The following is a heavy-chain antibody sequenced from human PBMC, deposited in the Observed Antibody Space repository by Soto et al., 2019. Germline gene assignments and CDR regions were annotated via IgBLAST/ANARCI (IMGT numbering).Heavy chain of an antibody. CDR1: GGSISSGGYS. J-gene: IGHJ3*02. D-gene: IGHD3-22*01. CDR3: ARGGVYYDSGHRIAFDI. CDR2: IYHSGST. V-gene: IGHV4-30-2*01. Sequence: PSETQSLTCAVSGGSISSGGYSWRWIRQPLGKGLEWIGYIYHSGSTHYNPSLKSRVTISVDRSKNQFSLKLSSVTAADTAVYYCARGGVYYDSGHRIAFDIWRNGTMVTVSS.